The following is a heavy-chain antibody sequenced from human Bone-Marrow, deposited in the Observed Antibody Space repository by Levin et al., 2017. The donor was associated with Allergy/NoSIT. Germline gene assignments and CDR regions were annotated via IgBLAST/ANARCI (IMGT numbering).Heavy chain of an antibody. CDR1: GFTFSDSY. J-gene: IGHJ4*02. Sequence: PGGSLRLSCAGSGFTFSDSYMTWIRQAPGKGLEWISYISSDSSAKHYADSVKGRFTVSRDNAKNSMYLHMNSLRAEDTAVYHCVRVAQVLSTTTWAPFAHWGQGTLVTVSS. D-gene: IGHD2-2*01. V-gene: IGHV3-11*01. CDR3: VRVAQVLSTTTWAPFAH. CDR2: ISSDSSAK.